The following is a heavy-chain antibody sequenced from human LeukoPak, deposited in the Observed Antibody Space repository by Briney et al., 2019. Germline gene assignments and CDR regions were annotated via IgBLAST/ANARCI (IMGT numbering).Heavy chain of an antibody. CDR2: IYYSGST. Sequence: SQTLSLTCTVSGGSISSGDYYWSWIRQPPGKGLEWIGYIYYSGSTYYNPSLKSRVTISVDTSKNQFSLKLSSVTAADTAVYYCARLGYCSGGSCYSFRKEQFWGQGTLVTVSS. D-gene: IGHD2-15*01. V-gene: IGHV4-30-4*01. CDR1: GGSISSGDYY. CDR3: ARLGYCSGGSCYSFRKEQF. J-gene: IGHJ4*02.